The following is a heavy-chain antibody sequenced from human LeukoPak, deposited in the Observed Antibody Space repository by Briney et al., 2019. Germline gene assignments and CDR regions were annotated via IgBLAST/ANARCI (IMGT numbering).Heavy chain of an antibody. CDR3: ARGRGYSYGSFDY. CDR2: IYYSGST. J-gene: IGHJ4*02. V-gene: IGHV4-30-4*01. D-gene: IGHD5-18*01. Sequence: SQTLSLTCTVSGGSISSGDYYWSWIRQPPGKGLEWIGYIYYSGSTYYNPSLKSRVTISVDTSKNQFSLKLGSVTAADTAVYYCARGRGYSYGSFDYWGQGTLVTVSS. CDR1: GGSISSGDYY.